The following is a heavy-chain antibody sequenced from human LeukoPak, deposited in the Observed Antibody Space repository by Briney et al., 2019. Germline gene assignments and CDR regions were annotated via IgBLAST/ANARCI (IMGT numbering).Heavy chain of an antibody. D-gene: IGHD7-27*01. Sequence: PGGSLRLSCAASGFTFSDYSMNWVRQAPGKGLEWVSNIRGSGSGIYYAGSVKGRFTISRDNAKNSLDLQMNSLRAEDTAFYYCARDLNWGFDFWGRGALVTVSS. CDR1: GFTFSDYS. CDR2: IRGSGSGI. CDR3: ARDLNWGFDF. V-gene: IGHV3-48*04. J-gene: IGHJ4*02.